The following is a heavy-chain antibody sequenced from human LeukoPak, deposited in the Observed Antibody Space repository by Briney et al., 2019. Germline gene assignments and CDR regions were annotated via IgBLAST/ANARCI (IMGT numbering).Heavy chain of an antibody. CDR2: IYGDDET. J-gene: IGHJ6*02. CDR1: GFTITTNY. V-gene: IGHV3-53*01. Sequence: TGGSLRLSCAASGFTITTNYMNWVRQAPGKGLEWVSVIYGDDETNYADSAKGRFTISRDNSKNTLYLQMNSLRADDTAVYYCAREAVMPVAPVKIGTSDRPLYEYYGLDVWGQGTTVTVS. D-gene: IGHD1/OR15-1a*01. CDR3: AREAVMPVAPVKIGTSDRPLYEYYGLDV.